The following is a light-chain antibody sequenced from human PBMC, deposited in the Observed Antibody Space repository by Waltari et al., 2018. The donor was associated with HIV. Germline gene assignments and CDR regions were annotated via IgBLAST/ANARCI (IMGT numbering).Light chain of an antibody. CDR3: QAWDSSTAEEV. CDR2: QDS. J-gene: IGLJ1*01. Sequence: SYELTQLPSVSVSPGQTASITCSGDKLGEKYACWYQQKPGQSPVLVIYQDSKRPSGIPERFSGSNSGNTATLTISGTQAMDEADYYCQAWDSSTAEEVFGTGTKVTVL. V-gene: IGLV3-1*01. CDR1: KLGEKY.